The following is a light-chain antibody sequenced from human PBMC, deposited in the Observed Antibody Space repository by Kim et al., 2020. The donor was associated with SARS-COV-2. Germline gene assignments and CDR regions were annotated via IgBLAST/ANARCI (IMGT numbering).Light chain of an antibody. V-gene: IGLV3-1*01. Sequence: SYELTQPPSVSVSPGQTASITCSGDKLGDKYGCXYQQKPGQSPELVIYQDSKRPSGIPERFSGSNSGNTATLTISGTQAMDEADYYRQAWDSSTVVFGGG. CDR2: QDS. J-gene: IGLJ2*01. CDR3: QAWDSSTVV. CDR1: KLGDKY.